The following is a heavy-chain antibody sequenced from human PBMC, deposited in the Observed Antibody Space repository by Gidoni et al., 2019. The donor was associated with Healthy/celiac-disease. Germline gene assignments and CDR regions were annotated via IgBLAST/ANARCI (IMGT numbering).Heavy chain of an antibody. CDR2: IYYSGST. V-gene: IGHV4-39*01. D-gene: IGHD6-19*01. J-gene: IGHJ4*02. CDR1: GGSISSSSYY. CDR3: ARHVARSIAVAAAFDY. Sequence: QLQLQESGPGLVKPSETLSLTCTVSGGSISSSSYYWGWIRQPPGKGLEWIGSIYYSGSTYYNPSLKSRVTISVDTSKNQFSLKLSSVTAADTAVYYCARHVARSIAVAAAFDYWGQGTLVTVSS.